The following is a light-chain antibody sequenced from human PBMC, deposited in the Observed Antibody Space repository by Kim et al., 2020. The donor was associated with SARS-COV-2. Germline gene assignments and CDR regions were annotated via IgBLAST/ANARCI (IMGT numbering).Light chain of an antibody. CDR3: QQRSSWPLT. Sequence: LSPGERATLSCRASQSVGSHLAWYQQKPGQAPRLLIYDASNRATGISARFSGSGSGTDFTLTISSLAPEDFALYYCQQRSSWPLTFGGGTKVDIK. CDR2: DAS. J-gene: IGKJ4*01. V-gene: IGKV3-11*01. CDR1: QSVGSH.